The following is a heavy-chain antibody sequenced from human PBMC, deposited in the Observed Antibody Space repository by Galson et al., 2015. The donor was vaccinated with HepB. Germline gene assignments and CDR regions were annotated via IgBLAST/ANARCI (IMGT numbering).Heavy chain of an antibody. CDR2: IKTDGSDK. Sequence: LRLSCAASGFTFSTYWMYWVRQAPGKGLERVAAIKTDGSDKYYADSVKGRCTISRDNADNSLYLQINSLRNEDTAVYYCAKDHITGWSFDSWGQGTLVTVSS. V-gene: IGHV3-7*03. J-gene: IGHJ4*02. D-gene: IGHD6-19*01. CDR3: AKDHITGWSFDS. CDR1: GFTFSTYW.